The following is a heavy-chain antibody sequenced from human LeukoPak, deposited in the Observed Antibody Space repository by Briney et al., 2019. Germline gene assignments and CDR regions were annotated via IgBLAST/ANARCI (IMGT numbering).Heavy chain of an antibody. V-gene: IGHV3-33*01. Sequence: PGGSLRLSCAASGFTFSSYGMHWVRQAPAKGLEWVAVIWYDGSNKYYADSVKGRFTISRDNSKNTLYLQMNSLRAEDTAVYYCARGRLQFDYWGQGTLVTVSS. CDR3: ARGRLQFDY. D-gene: IGHD4-11*01. CDR1: GFTFSSYG. CDR2: IWYDGSNK. J-gene: IGHJ4*02.